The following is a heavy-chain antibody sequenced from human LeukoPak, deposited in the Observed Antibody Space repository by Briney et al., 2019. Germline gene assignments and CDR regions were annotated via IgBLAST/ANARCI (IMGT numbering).Heavy chain of an antibody. CDR3: ARTRKYSSDDDC. D-gene: IGHD6-19*01. CDR1: GGSISSSSYY. V-gene: IGHV4-39*01. CDR2: IYYSGST. J-gene: IGHJ4*02. Sequence: SQTLSLTCTVSGGSISSSSYYWGWIRQPPGKGLEWIGSIYYSGSTYYNPSLKSRVTISVDTSKNQFSLKLSSVTAADTAVYYCARTRKYSSDDDCWGQGTLVTVSS.